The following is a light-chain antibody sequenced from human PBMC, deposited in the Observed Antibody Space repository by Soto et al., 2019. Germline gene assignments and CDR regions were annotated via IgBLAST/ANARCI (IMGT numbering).Light chain of an antibody. CDR2: GVN. CDR1: SSDVGGYNY. J-gene: IGLJ2*01. CDR3: SSYTRSSTVI. V-gene: IGLV2-14*01. Sequence: QSVLTQPASVSGSPGQSITISCTGTSSDVGGYNYVSWYQQHPCKAPKLLIYGVNNRPSGVSNRFSGSKSGNTASLTISGLRAEDEADYYCSSYTRSSTVIFGGGTKLTVL.